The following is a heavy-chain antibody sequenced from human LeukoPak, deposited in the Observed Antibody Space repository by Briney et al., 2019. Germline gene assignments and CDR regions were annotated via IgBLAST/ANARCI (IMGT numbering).Heavy chain of an antibody. J-gene: IGHJ6*02. CDR2: ISWNSGSI. D-gene: IGHD6-19*01. CDR3: AKSSGWAYYGMDV. V-gene: IGHV3-9*01. CDR1: GFTFDDCA. Sequence: PGGSLRLSCAASGFTFDDCAMHWVRQAPGKGLEWVSGISWNSGSIGYADSVKGRFTISRDNAKNSLYLQMNSLRAEDTALYYCAKSSGWAYYGMDVWGQGTTVTVSS.